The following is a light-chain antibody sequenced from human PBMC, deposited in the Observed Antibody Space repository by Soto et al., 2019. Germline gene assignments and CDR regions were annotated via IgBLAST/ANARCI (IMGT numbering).Light chain of an antibody. CDR3: QQYSSSPLT. Sequence: EIVLTQSPGTLSLSPGERATLSCRASQSVSSYYLAWYQQKPGQAPRLLIYAASSRATGILDRFSGGGSGTDFTLTISRLEPEDFAVYYCQQYSSSPLTFGGGTKVEIK. J-gene: IGKJ4*01. CDR2: AAS. V-gene: IGKV3-20*01. CDR1: QSVSSYY.